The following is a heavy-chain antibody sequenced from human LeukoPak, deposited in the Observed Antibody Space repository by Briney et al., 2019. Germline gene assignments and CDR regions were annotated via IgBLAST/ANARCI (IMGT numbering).Heavy chain of an antibody. V-gene: IGHV3-23*01. CDR3: AKTYYDILTGYGYYGMDV. CDR2: ISGSGGST. CDR1: GFTFSSYA. J-gene: IGHJ6*02. Sequence: GGSLRLSCAASGFTFSSYAMSWVRQAPGKGLEWVSAISGSGGSTYYADSVKGRFTISRDNSKSTLYLQMNRLRAEDTAVYYCAKTYYDILTGYGYYGMDVWGQGTTVTVSS. D-gene: IGHD3-9*01.